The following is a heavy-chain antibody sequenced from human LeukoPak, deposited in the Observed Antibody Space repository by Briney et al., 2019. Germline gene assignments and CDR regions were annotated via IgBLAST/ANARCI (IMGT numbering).Heavy chain of an antibody. CDR2: INPNSGGT. V-gene: IGHV1-2*04. CDR3: ARDRTSYGDHAE. CDR1: GYTFTGYY. Sequence: ASVKVSCKASGYTFTGYYMHWVRQAPGQGLEWMGWINPNSGGTNYGQKFQGWVTMTRDTSISTAYMELSGLRSDDTAVYYCARDRTSYGDHAEWGQGTLVTVSS. J-gene: IGHJ4*02. D-gene: IGHD4-17*01.